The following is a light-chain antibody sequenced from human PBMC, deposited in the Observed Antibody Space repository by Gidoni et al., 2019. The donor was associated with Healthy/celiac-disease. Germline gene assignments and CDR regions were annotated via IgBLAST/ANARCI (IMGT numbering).Light chain of an antibody. V-gene: IGKV1-33*01. J-gene: IGKJ2*04. CDR1: QDISNY. Sequence: DIQMTQSPSSLSASVGDRVPITCQASQDISNYLNWYQQKPGKAPKLLIYDASNLETGVPSRFSGSGSGTDFTFTISSLQPEDIATYYCQQYDNLLLMCSFGQGTKLEIK. CDR3: QQYDNLLLMCS. CDR2: DAS.